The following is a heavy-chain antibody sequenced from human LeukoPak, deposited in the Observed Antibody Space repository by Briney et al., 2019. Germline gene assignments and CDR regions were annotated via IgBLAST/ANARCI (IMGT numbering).Heavy chain of an antibody. CDR2: IYSGGST. Sequence: GGSLRLSCAASGFTVSSNYMSWVRQAPGKGLEWVSVIYSGGSTYYADSVKGRFTISRDNSKNTLYLQMNSLRAEDTAVYYCARTHDYYDSSGYYTYYFDYWGQGTLVTVSS. CDR1: GFTVSSNY. J-gene: IGHJ4*02. V-gene: IGHV3-66*01. CDR3: ARTHDYYDSSGYYTYYFDY. D-gene: IGHD3-22*01.